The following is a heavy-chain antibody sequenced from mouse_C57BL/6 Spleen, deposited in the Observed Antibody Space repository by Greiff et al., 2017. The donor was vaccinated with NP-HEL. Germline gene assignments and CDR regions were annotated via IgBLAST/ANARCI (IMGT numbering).Heavy chain of an antibody. CDR1: GFTFSDYY. V-gene: IGHV5-16*01. Sequence: EVHLVESEGGLVQPGSSMKLSCTASGFTFSDYYMAWVRQVPEKGLEWVANINYDGSSTYYLDSLKSRFIISRDNAKNILYLQMSSLKSEDTATYYCAREAGTDWYFDVWGTGTTVTVSS. D-gene: IGHD4-1*01. CDR3: AREAGTDWYFDV. CDR2: INYDGSST. J-gene: IGHJ1*03.